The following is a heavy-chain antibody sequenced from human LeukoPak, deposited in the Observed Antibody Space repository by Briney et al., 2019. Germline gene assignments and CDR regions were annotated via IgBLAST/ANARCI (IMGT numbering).Heavy chain of an antibody. CDR1: AYSISSGYY. V-gene: IGHV4-38-2*02. D-gene: IGHD4-17*01. Sequence: ASETLSLTCTVSAYSISSGYYWGWIRQPPGKGLEWIGSIYHGGSTYYNPSLKSRVTISVDTSKNQFSLKLSSVTAADTAVYYCAGYHAYGVTTPPLGYWGQGTLVTVSS. CDR3: AGYHAYGVTTPPLGY. J-gene: IGHJ4*02. CDR2: IYHGGST.